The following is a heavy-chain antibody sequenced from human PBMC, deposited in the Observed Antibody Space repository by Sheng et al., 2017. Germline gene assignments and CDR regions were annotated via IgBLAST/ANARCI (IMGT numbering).Heavy chain of an antibody. CDR1: RHLQQLC. J-gene: IGHJ6*02. CDR2: IIPIFGTA. V-gene: IGHV1-69*01. CDR3: ARERLSHYYGMDV. Sequence: QVQLVQSGAEVKKPWVLGEGLLQGFWRHLQQLCYQLGATGPLDKGLSGWEGIIPIFGTANYAQKFQGRVTITADESTSTAYMELSSLRSEDTAVYYCARERLSHYYGMDVWGQGTTVTVSS. D-gene: IGHD6-19*01.